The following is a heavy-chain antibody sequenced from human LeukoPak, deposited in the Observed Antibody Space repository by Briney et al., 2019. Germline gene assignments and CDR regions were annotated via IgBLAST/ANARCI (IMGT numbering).Heavy chain of an antibody. CDR3: ARDDGRPLFDY. V-gene: IGHV3-33*01. CDR2: IWYDGSNK. J-gene: IGHJ4*02. D-gene: IGHD1-26*01. CDR1: GFTFSSYG. Sequence: GGSLRLSCAASGFTFSSYGMHWVRQAPGKGLEWVAVIWYDGSNKYYADSVKGRFTISRDNSKNTLYLQMNSLRAEDTAVYYCARDDGRPLFDYWGQGTLVTVSS.